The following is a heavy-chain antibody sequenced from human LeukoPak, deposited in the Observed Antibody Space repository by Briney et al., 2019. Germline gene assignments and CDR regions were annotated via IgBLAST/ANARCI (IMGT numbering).Heavy chain of an antibody. CDR2: ISTTGDTT. D-gene: IGHD3-22*01. Sequence: GGSLRLSCAASGFTFSSYAMSWVRQAPGKGLEWFSGISTTGDTTSHAHSVKGRFTISRDNPRNTLYMEMNSLRVEDTAVYYCAIMHRYYDGSGYWVQWGQGTLVTVSS. CDR1: GFTFSSYA. J-gene: IGHJ4*02. V-gene: IGHV3-23*01. CDR3: AIMHRYYDGSGYWVQ.